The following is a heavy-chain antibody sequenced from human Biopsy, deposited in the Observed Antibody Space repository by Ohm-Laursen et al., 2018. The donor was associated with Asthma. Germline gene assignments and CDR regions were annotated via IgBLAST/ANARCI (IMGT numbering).Heavy chain of an antibody. V-gene: IGHV4-30-2*01. CDR2: IYHSGST. CDR3: ARVKDGYNFDY. D-gene: IGHD5-24*01. CDR1: GGSISSGGYS. Sequence: SETLSLTCAVSGGSISSGGYSWSWIRQPPGKGLEWIGYIYHSGSTYYNPSLKSRVTISVDRSKNQFSLKLSFLTAADTAVYYCARVKDGYNFDYWGQGTLVTVSS. J-gene: IGHJ4*02.